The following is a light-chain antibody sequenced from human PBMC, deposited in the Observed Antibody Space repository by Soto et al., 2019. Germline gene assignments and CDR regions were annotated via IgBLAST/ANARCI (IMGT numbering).Light chain of an antibody. Sequence: SYELTQPPSVSVSPGQTARITCSGDALPKQYAYWYQQKPGQAPVLVVYDDSGRPSGIPERFSGSNSGNTATLTISRVEAGDEADFFCQVWDSNSDHYVFGSGT. J-gene: IGLJ1*01. CDR2: DDS. V-gene: IGLV3-21*02. CDR1: ALPKQY. CDR3: QVWDSNSDHYV.